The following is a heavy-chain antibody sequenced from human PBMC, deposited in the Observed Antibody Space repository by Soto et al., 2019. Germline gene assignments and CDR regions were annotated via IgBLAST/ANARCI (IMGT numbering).Heavy chain of an antibody. CDR2: INSDGSST. CDR3: ARDWGVVPAAIRSYNWFDP. D-gene: IGHD2-2*02. V-gene: IGHV3-74*01. J-gene: IGHJ5*02. CDR1: GFTFSSYW. Sequence: PGGSLRLSCAASGFTFSSYWMHWVRQAPGKGLVWVSRINSDGSSTSYADSVKGRFTISRDNAKNTLYLQMNSLRAEDTAVYYCARDWGVVPAAIRSYNWFDPWRQGXLVAISS.